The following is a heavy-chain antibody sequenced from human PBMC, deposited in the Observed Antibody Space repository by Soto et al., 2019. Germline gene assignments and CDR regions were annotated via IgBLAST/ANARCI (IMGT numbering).Heavy chain of an antibody. CDR3: ARPLACSSTSCYIPLYYYYIMDV. Sequence: GGSLRLSCAASGFTFSSSAMHWVRQAPGKGLEWVAVISYDGSNKYYADSVKGRFTISRDNSKNTLYLQMNSLRAEDTAVYYCARPLACSSTSCYIPLYYYYIMDVWGQGTTVTVSS. CDR2: ISYDGSNK. J-gene: IGHJ6*02. CDR1: GFTFSSSA. D-gene: IGHD2-2*02. V-gene: IGHV3-30-3*01.